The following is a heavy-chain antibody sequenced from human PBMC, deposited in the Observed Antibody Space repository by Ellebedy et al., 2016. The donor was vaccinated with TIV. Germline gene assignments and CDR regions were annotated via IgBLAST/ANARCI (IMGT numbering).Heavy chain of an antibody. CDR3: ATSAKSRYCSGASCYSKAFDY. Sequence: GESLKISCAASGFTFSSYWMSWVRQVPGEGLEWVANINQDGSRIYYVDSVKGRFTISRDNAKNSLYLQMNSLKAEDTAVYYCATSAKSRYCSGASCYSKAFDYWGQGTLVTVSS. J-gene: IGHJ4*02. CDR1: GFTFSSYW. D-gene: IGHD2-15*01. V-gene: IGHV3-7*03. CDR2: INQDGSRI.